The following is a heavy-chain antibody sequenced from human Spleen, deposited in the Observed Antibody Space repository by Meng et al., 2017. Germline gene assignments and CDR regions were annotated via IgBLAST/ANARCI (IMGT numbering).Heavy chain of an antibody. CDR2: LTGRGGTT. V-gene: IGHV3-23*01. J-gene: IGHJ4*02. Sequence: EVQLLESGGGLVQPGGSLRLSCAASGFSFSSYAMTWVRQAPGKGLEWVSCLTGRGGTTYYADSVKGRFTISRDNSKNTLYLQMNSLRAEDTAVYYCAKMSDYWGQGILVTVSS. CDR1: GFSFSSYA. CDR3: AKMSDY.